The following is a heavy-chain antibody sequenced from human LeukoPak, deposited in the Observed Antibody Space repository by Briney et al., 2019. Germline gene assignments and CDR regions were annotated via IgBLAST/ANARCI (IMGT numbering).Heavy chain of an antibody. Sequence: ASVKVSCKACGGTFSSYAISWVRQAPGQGLEWMGRIIPILGIANYAQKFQGRVTITADKSTSTAYMELSSLRSEDTAVYYCARGYSSSWEANAFDIWGQGTMVTVSS. CDR2: IIPILGIA. CDR1: GGTFSSYA. CDR3: ARGYSSSWEANAFDI. V-gene: IGHV1-69*04. D-gene: IGHD6-13*01. J-gene: IGHJ3*02.